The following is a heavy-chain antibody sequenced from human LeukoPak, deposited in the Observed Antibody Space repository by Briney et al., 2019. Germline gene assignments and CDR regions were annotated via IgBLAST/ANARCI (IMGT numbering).Heavy chain of an antibody. V-gene: IGHV4-34*01. J-gene: IGHJ6*03. CDR1: GGSFSGYY. CDR2: INHSGST. CDR3: ARTRAGYYYYMDV. Sequence: PSETLSLTCAVYGGSFSGYYWSWIRQPPGKGLEWIGEINHSGSTNYNPSLKSRVTMSVDTSKNQFSLKLTSVTAADTAVYYCARTRAGYYYYMDVWDKGTTVTISS.